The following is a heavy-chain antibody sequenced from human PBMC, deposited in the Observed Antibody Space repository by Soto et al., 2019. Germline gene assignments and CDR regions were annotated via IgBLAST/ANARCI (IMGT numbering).Heavy chain of an antibody. CDR1: VFTFSSYA. CDR2: ITGSGDAT. D-gene: IGHD3-22*01. CDR3: AKAISGYIAPLDH. Sequence: GGSLRLSCAASVFTFSSYAMNWVRQAPGKGLEWVSVITGSGDATYYADSVKGRFTISRDNSKNTLYVQMNSLRAEDTAVYYCAKAISGYIAPLDHWGQGTRVTVSS. J-gene: IGHJ4*02. V-gene: IGHV3-23*01.